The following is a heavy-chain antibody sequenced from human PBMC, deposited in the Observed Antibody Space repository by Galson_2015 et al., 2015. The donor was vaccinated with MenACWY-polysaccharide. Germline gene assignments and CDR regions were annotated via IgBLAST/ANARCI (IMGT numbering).Heavy chain of an antibody. V-gene: IGHV3-74*01. Sequence: SLRLSCAASGFRSIDWMHWVRQAPGKGLEWVARISTGGSYTTHADSVKGRFTISRDNAKNTLYLQMNSLRAEDTAMYYCATFSERWLGDFWGQGTLVTVSS. CDR2: ISTGGSYT. D-gene: IGHD6-19*01. J-gene: IGHJ4*02. CDR1: GFRSIDW. CDR3: ATFSERWLGDF.